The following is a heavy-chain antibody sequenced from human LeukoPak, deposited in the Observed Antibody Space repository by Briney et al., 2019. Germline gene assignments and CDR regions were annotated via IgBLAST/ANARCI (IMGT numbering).Heavy chain of an antibody. CDR1: GGSFSGYY. Sequence: NPPETLSLTCAVYGGSFSGYYWSWIRQPPGKGLEWIGEINHSGSTNYNPSLKSRVTISVDTSKNQFSLKLSSVTAADTAVYYCARNIVVVPAAIERDDAFDIWGQGTMVTVSS. V-gene: IGHV4-34*01. J-gene: IGHJ3*02. CDR2: INHSGST. D-gene: IGHD2-2*01. CDR3: ARNIVVVPAAIERDDAFDI.